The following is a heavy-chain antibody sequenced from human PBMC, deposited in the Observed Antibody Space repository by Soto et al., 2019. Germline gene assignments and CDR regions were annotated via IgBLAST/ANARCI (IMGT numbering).Heavy chain of an antibody. J-gene: IGHJ4*02. D-gene: IGHD1-26*01. V-gene: IGHV3-30*18. CDR3: AKDLYSGSCSSYYFHH. Sequence: QVHLVESGGGVVQPGEALRLSCAASGFTFKSFAMHWVRQAPGKGLEWVAFISDDGSNQYFADSVKGRFTISRDNSENTVSLQISSLRPGDTAVYYCAKDLYSGSCSSYYFHHWGQGTLVTVSS. CDR1: GFTFKSFA. CDR2: ISDDGSNQ.